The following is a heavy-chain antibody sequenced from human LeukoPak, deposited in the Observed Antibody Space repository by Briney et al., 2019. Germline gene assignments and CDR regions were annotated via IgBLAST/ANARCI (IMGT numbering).Heavy chain of an antibody. D-gene: IGHD1-1*01. J-gene: IGHJ4*02. CDR1: GFTFNSYA. CDR2: ISYDGSIN. Sequence: GGSLRLSCAASGFTFNSYAVHWVRQAPGKGLEWVAVISYDGSINFYADSVKGRFTISRDNSKNTLYLQMNSLRAEDTAVYYCAKDPNWNGQFDYWGQGTLVTVSS. CDR3: AKDPNWNGQFDY. V-gene: IGHV3-30-3*01.